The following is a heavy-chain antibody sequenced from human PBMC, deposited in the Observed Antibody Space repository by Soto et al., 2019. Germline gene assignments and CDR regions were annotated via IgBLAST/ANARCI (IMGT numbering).Heavy chain of an antibody. CDR2: IIPIAAIA. CDR1: GGTFSRYT. D-gene: IGHD3-10*01. J-gene: IGHJ5*02. V-gene: IGHV1-69*02. CDR3: ARGSTIVRGAPSWFDP. Sequence: QVQLVQSGAEVKKPGSTVKVSCKASGGTFSRYTINWERQAPGQGLEWMGRIIPIAAIAHYTQKFQGRVTITVDKSSTTAYMELSSLRSDDTAVYYCARGSTIVRGAPSWFDPWGQGTLVTVSS.